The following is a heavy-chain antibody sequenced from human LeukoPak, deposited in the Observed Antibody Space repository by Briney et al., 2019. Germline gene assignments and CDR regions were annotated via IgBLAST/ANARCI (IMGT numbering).Heavy chain of an antibody. D-gene: IGHD5-18*01. CDR3: ARADGYSSWFVH. CDR1: GFTVRSNY. Sequence: PGGSLRLSCAASGFTVRSNYMTWVRQAPGKGLEWVSVMYSGDSTYYDDSVKGRFTISRDNSKNTQDLQMNSLRDEDTGVYYCARADGYSSWFVHWGQGTLVTVSS. CDR2: MYSGDST. J-gene: IGHJ5*02. V-gene: IGHV3-53*01.